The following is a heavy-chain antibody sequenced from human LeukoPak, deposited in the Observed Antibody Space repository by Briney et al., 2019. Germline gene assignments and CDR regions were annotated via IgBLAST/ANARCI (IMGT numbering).Heavy chain of an antibody. V-gene: IGHV3-74*01. D-gene: IGHD1-20*01. J-gene: IGHJ4*02. CDR2: INGDGTTT. Sequence: QPGGSLRLSCSASGFPFSTYWMHCVRQAPRKALVWVSRINGDGTTTYYADSVKGRSTNCRYNAKNTLYLQMNSLRAEDTGVYYCARGCCSNNGYDGDYWGQGTLVTVSS. CDR3: ARGCCSNNGYDGDY. CDR1: GFPFSTYW.